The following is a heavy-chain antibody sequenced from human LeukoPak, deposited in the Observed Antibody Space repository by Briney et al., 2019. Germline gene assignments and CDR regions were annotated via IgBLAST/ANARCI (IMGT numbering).Heavy chain of an antibody. J-gene: IGHJ3*02. CDR3: ARVRPPVYYYDSSGYPDAFDI. CDR1: GFTFSSYG. V-gene: IGHV3-30*02. CDR2: IRYDGSEE. Sequence: GGSLRLSCAASGFTFSSYGMHWVRQAPGKGLEWVAFIRYDGSEEYYADSVRGRFTISRDNAKNSLYLQMNSLRAEDTAVYYCARVRPPVYYYDSSGYPDAFDIWGQGTMVTVSS. D-gene: IGHD3-22*01.